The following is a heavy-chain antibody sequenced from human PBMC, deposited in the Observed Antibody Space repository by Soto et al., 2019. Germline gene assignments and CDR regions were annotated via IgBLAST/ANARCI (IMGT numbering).Heavy chain of an antibody. CDR2: ISSSSSTI. J-gene: IGHJ6*03. CDR3: ARAEIAAAGAGGYYYYMDV. D-gene: IGHD6-13*01. Sequence: LSLTCAASGFTFSSYSMNWVRQAPGKGLEWVSYISSSSSTIYYADSVKGRFTISRDNAKNSLYLQMNSLRAEDTAVYYCARAEIAAAGAGGYYYYMDVWGKGTTVTVSS. CDR1: GFTFSSYS. V-gene: IGHV3-48*01.